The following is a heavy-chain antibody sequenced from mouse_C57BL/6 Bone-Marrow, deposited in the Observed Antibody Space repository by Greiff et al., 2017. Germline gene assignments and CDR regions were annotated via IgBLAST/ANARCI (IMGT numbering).Heavy chain of an antibody. Sequence: VQLQQPGAELVKPGASVKLSCKASGYTFTSYWMHWVKQRPGQGLEWIGMIHPNSGSTNYNEKFKSKATLTVDKSSSTAYMQPSSLTSEDSAVYYCARSGPITTVVDYYAMDYWGQGTSVTVSS. CDR2: IHPNSGST. CDR3: ARSGPITTVVDYYAMDY. D-gene: IGHD1-1*01. CDR1: GYTFTSYW. V-gene: IGHV1-64*01. J-gene: IGHJ4*01.